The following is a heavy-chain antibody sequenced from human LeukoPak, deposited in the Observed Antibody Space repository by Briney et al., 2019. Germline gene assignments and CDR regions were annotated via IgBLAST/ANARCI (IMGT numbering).Heavy chain of an antibody. D-gene: IGHD3-10*01. CDR3: ASGHRITMVRGVTDFGY. V-gene: IGHV1-24*01. J-gene: IGHJ4*02. CDR1: GYTLTELS. CDR2: FDPEDGET. Sequence: ASVKVSCKVSGYTLTELSMHWVRQAPGKGLEWMGGFDPEDGETIYTQKFQGRVTMTEDTSTDTAYMELSSLRSEDTAVYYCASGHRITMVRGVTDFGYWGQGTLVTVSS.